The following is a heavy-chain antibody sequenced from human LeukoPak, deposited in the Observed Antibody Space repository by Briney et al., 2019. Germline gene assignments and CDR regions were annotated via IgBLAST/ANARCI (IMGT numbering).Heavy chain of an antibody. Sequence: ASVKVSCKASGYTFTGYYMHWVRQAPGQGLEWMGWINPNSGGTNYAQKFQGRVTMTRDTSISTAYMELSRLRSDDTAVYYCARHSITMVPAWESGHNFDYWGQGTLVTVSS. CDR3: ARHSITMVPAWESGHNFDY. D-gene: IGHD3-10*01. CDR1: GYTFTGYY. J-gene: IGHJ4*02. CDR2: INPNSGGT. V-gene: IGHV1-2*02.